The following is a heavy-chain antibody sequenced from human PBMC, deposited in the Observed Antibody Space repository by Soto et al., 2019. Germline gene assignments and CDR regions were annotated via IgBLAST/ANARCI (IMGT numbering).Heavy chain of an antibody. CDR1: GGTFSSYT. V-gene: IGHV1-69*04. Sequence: GASVKVSCKASGGTFSSYTISWVRQAPGQGLEWMGRIIPILGIANYAQKFQGRVTITADKSTSTAYMELSSLRSEDTAVYYCARDGAALWFGELLSDSWYYYYGMDVWGQGTTVTVSS. CDR3: ARDGAALWFGELLSDSWYYYYGMDV. D-gene: IGHD3-10*01. J-gene: IGHJ6*02. CDR2: IIPILGIA.